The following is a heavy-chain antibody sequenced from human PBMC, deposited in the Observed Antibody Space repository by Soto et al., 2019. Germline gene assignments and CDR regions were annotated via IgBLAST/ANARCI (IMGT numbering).Heavy chain of an antibody. Sequence: SETLSLTCTVSGGSISSGGYYWSWIRQHPGKGLEWIGYIYYSGSTYYNPSLKSRVTISVDTSKNQFSLKLSSVTAADTAVYYCAIGVDYGGNLGDFDYWGQGTLVTVSS. D-gene: IGHD4-17*01. CDR1: GGSISSGGYY. CDR3: AIGVDYGGNLGDFDY. CDR2: IYYSGST. J-gene: IGHJ4*02. V-gene: IGHV4-31*03.